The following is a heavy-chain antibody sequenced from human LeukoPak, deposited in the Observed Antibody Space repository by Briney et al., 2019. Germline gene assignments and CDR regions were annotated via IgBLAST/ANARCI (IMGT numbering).Heavy chain of an antibody. CDR3: ARDSSGRGAPLDGMDV. V-gene: IGHV4-34*01. Sequence: TSETLSLTCAVYGGSFSGYYWSWIRQPPGKGLEWIGEINHSGSTNYNPSLKSRVTISVDTSKNQFSLKLSSVTAADTAVYCCARDSSGRGAPLDGMDVWGQGTTVTVSS. CDR1: GGSFSGYY. J-gene: IGHJ6*02. D-gene: IGHD6-19*01. CDR2: INHSGST.